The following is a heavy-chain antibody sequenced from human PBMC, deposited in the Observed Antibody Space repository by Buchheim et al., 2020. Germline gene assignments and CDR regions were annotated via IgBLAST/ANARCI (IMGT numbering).Heavy chain of an antibody. Sequence: QVQLQESGPGLVKPSQTLSLTCTVSGGSISSGDYYWTWIRQPPGKGLEWIGYIYYSGSTYYNPSLKSRVTISVDKSKNQFSLRLSSVTAADTAVYYCARGPDYYDTRVGGYFDYWGQGTL. J-gene: IGHJ4*02. V-gene: IGHV4-30-4*01. CDR2: IYYSGST. D-gene: IGHD3-22*01. CDR3: ARGPDYYDTRVGGYFDY. CDR1: GGSISSGDYY.